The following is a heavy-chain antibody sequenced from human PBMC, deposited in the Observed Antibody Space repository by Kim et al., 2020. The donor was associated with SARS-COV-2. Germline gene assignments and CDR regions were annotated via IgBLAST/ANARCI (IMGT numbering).Heavy chain of an antibody. Sequence: SETLSLTCTVSGGSLTRYYWSWIRQPPGKGLEYLGNIYYSGTTNYKPSLSSRLTISIDTSNNQFYLNLTSVTAVDTAVYYCERGPYGSGAGFDPWGQGTLVTVSS. CDR3: ERGPYGSGAGFDP. J-gene: IGHJ5*02. CDR2: IYYSGTT. CDR1: GGSLTRYY. V-gene: IGHV4-59*01. D-gene: IGHD3-10*01.